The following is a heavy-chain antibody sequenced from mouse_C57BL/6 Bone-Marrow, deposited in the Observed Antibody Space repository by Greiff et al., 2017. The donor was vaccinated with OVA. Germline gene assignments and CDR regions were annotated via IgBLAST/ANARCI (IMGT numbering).Heavy chain of an antibody. J-gene: IGHJ3*01. V-gene: IGHV1-81*01. CDR2: IYPRSGST. CDR1: GYTFTGYG. D-gene: IGHD2-4*01. CDR3: ARGVYYDYEGFAY. Sequence: VQLVESGAELARPGASVTLSCKASGYTFTGYGIRWVKQRTGQGLEWIGEIYPRSGSTYYNEKFKGKATLTADKSSSTAYMELRSLTSEDSAVYFWARGVYYDYEGFAYWGQGTLVTVSA.